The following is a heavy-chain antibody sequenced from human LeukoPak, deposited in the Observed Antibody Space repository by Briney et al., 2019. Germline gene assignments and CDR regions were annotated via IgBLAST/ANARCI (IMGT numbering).Heavy chain of an antibody. CDR2: IYYSGST. D-gene: IGHD3-3*01. J-gene: IGHJ6*03. CDR3: ARGFSDYMDV. Sequence: SETLSLTCTVSGGFIGSSSYYWGWIRQPPGKGLEWIGSIYYSGSTYYNPSLKSRVTISVDTSKNQFSLKLSSVTAADTAVYYCARGFSDYMDVWGKGTTVTISS. V-gene: IGHV4-39*07. CDR1: GGFIGSSSYY.